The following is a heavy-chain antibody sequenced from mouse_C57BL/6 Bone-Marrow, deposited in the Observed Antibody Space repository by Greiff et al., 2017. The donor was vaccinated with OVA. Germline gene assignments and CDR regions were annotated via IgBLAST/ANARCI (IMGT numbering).Heavy chain of an antibody. Sequence: EVKVVESGGGLVQPGGSLKLSCAASGFTFSDYYMYWVRQTPEKRLEWVAYISNGGGSTYYPDTVKGRFTISRDNAKNTLYLQMSRLKSEDTAMYYCARQYYYGSSSPAWFAYWGQGTLVTVSA. CDR1: GFTFSDYY. CDR3: ARQYYYGSSSPAWFAY. CDR2: ISNGGGST. V-gene: IGHV5-12*01. D-gene: IGHD1-1*01. J-gene: IGHJ3*01.